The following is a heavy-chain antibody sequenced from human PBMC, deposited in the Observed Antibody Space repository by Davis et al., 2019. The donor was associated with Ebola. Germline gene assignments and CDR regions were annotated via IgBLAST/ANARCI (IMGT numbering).Heavy chain of an antibody. Sequence: GESLKISCAASGFTFSSYSMNWVRQAPGKGLEWVGRIKSTTDGGTTDSAAPLRGRFSISRDDSKKTVYLQMNSLKTEDTAVYYCATDIGAPLDYWGQGTLVTVSS. CDR1: GFTFSSYS. J-gene: IGHJ4*02. CDR3: ATDIGAPLDY. V-gene: IGHV3-15*01. D-gene: IGHD1-26*01. CDR2: IKSTTDGGTT.